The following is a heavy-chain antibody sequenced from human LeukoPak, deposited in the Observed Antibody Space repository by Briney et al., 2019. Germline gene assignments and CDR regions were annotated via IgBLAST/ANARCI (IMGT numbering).Heavy chain of an antibody. J-gene: IGHJ4*02. Sequence: GGSLRLSCAASGFTFSNSPMHWVRQAPGKGLEWVSLISYDGSNKYYADSVKGRFTISRDNSKNTLYLQMDSLRAEDTAVYYCARGGYDSSGSYGQLDYWGQGTLVTVSS. V-gene: IGHV3-30*04. D-gene: IGHD3-22*01. CDR1: GFTFSNSP. CDR2: ISYDGSNK. CDR3: ARGGYDSSGSYGQLDY.